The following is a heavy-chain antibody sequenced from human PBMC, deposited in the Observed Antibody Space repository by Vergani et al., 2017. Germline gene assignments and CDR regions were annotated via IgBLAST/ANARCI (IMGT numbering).Heavy chain of an antibody. D-gene: IGHD6-19*01. V-gene: IGHV4-59*01. J-gene: IGHJ4*02. CDR2: IYYSGST. CDR3: ARYVYSSGWYFDY. CDR1: GGSISSYY. Sequence: QVQLQESGAGLVKPSETLSLTCTVSGGSISSYYWSWIRQPPGKGLEWIGYIYYSGSTNYNPSLKSRVTISVDTSKNQFSLKLSSVTAADTAVYYCARYVYSSGWYFDYWGQGTLVTVSS.